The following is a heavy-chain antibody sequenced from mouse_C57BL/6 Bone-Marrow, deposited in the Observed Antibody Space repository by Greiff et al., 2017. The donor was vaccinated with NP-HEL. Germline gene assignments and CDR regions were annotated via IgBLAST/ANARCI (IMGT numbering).Heavy chain of an antibody. CDR3: ARDGPYYGNSYWYFDV. Sequence: EVKLMESGPGLVKPSQTVFLTCTVTGISITTGNYRWSWIRQFPGNKLEWIGYIYYSGTITYNPSLTSRTTITRDTPKNQFFLEMNSLTAEDTATYYCARDGPYYGNSYWYFDVWGTGTTVTVSS. J-gene: IGHJ1*03. V-gene: IGHV3-5*01. CDR2: IYYSGTI. D-gene: IGHD2-10*01. CDR1: GISITTGNYR.